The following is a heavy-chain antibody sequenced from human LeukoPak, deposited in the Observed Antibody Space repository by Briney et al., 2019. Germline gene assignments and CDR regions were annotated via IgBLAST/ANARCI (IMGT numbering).Heavy chain of an antibody. Sequence: PGGSLRLSCAASGFTFSSYAMSWVRQAPGKGLEGGSATSGSGGSTYYADSVKGRFTIYRDNSKNTLYLQMNSLRAEDTAVYYCAKDLTPMVRGNYFDYWGQGTLVTVSS. D-gene: IGHD3-10*01. CDR1: GFTFSSYA. CDR3: AKDLTPMVRGNYFDY. J-gene: IGHJ4*02. V-gene: IGHV3-23*01. CDR2: TSGSGGST.